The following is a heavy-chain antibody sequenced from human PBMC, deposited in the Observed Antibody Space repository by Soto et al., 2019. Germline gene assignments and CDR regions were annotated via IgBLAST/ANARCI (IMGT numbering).Heavy chain of an antibody. J-gene: IGHJ6*02. CDR3: ARDVLSRCHYYYGMDV. CDR1: GFTFSSYG. Sequence: QVQLVESGGGVVQPGRSLRLSCAASGFTFSSYGMHWVRQAPGKGLEWVAVIWYDGSNKYYADSVKGRFTISRDNXKXXLYLQMNSLRAEDTAVYYCARDVLSRCHYYYGMDVWGQGTTVTVSS. CDR2: IWYDGSNK. V-gene: IGHV3-33*01.